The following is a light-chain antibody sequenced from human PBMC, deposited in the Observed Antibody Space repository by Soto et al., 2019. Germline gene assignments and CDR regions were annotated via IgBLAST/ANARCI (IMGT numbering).Light chain of an antibody. J-gene: IGKJ5*01. V-gene: IGKV1-39*01. CDR1: QSISRY. Sequence: EIQMTQSPSSLSASVGDRVTITCRASQSISRYLNWYQQKPGKAPNLLIYVASSLQSEVPSRFSGSGSGTDFTLTITSLQPEDFATYYCQQSYGTPIPFGQGTRLEIK. CDR2: VAS. CDR3: QQSYGTPIP.